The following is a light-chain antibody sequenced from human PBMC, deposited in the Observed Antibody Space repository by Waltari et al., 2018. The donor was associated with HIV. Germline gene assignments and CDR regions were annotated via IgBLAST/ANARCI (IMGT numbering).Light chain of an antibody. V-gene: IGKV3-20*01. CDR2: AAS. Sequence: DIVLPQSPGTLSLSPGERATLSCTASQSVRSAHLAWYQQRPGQTPTLLIYAASTRATDIPDRFSGSASGTDFTLTISSLEPEDFAVYYCQHYGSSPPITFGQGTKLEIK. J-gene: IGKJ2*01. CDR3: QHYGSSPPIT. CDR1: QSVRSAH.